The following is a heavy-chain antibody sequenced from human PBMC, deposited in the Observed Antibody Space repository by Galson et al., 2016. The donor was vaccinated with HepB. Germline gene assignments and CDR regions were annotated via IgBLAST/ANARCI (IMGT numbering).Heavy chain of an antibody. CDR3: ARDRGSNYGEFEF. CDR1: GGNFNSYA. CDR2: IIPLFHTR. V-gene: IGHV1-69*13. D-gene: IGHD4-11*01. Sequence: SVKVSCKVSGGNFNSYAITWVRQAPGQGLEWMGGIIPLFHTRNCAETFQGRVTISADESTSTAYMELSGLRPEDTALYYCARDRGSNYGEFEFWGQGTLVTVSS. J-gene: IGHJ4*02.